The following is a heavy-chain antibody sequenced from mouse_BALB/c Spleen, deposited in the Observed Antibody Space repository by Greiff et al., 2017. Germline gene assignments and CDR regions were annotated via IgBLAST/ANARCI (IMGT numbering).Heavy chain of an antibody. D-gene: IGHD1-1*01. V-gene: IGHV14-3*02. Sequence: EVHLVESGAELVKPGASVKLSCTASGFNIKDTYMHWVKQRPEQGLEWIGRIDPANGNTKYDPKFQGKATITADTSSNTAYLQLSSLTSEDTAVYYCAHITTVDYAMDYWGQGTSVTVSS. J-gene: IGHJ4*01. CDR3: AHITTVDYAMDY. CDR1: GFNIKDTY. CDR2: IDPANGNT.